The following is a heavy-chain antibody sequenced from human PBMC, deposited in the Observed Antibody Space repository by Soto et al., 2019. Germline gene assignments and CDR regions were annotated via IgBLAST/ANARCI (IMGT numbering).Heavy chain of an antibody. CDR1: VGSISSSSYY. CDR3: ATQEVGGSYVYTFDP. CDR2: IYYSGST. D-gene: IGHD1-26*01. V-gene: IGHV4-39*02. Sequence: TLSLNFTVSVGSISSSSYYWFWIRQPQGKGLEWIGSIYYSGSTYYNPSLKSRVTISVDTSKNHFSLKLSSVTAADTAVYYCATQEVGGSYVYTFDPWGQGTLVTVSS. J-gene: IGHJ5*02.